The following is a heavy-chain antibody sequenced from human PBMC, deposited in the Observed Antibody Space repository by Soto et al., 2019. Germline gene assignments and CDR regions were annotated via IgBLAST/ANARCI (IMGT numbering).Heavy chain of an antibody. V-gene: IGHV4-4*02. J-gene: IGHJ6*02. CDR2: IYQSGST. CDR3: ARANYYGMDV. CDR1: GGSISSSVA. Sequence: SETLSLTCTVSGGSISSSVAWSWVRQPPGQGLEWIGEIYQSGSTYYNPSLKSRVTISVDTSKNQFSLKLSSVTAADTAVYYCARANYYGMDVWGQGTTVTVSS.